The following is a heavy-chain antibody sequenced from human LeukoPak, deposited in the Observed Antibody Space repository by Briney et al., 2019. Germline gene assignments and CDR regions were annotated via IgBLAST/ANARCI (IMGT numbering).Heavy chain of an antibody. V-gene: IGHV3-23*01. J-gene: IGHJ4*02. CDR2: IVGSGVST. Sequence: PGGSLRLSCAASGFTFSSYAISWVRQAPGKGLEWVSVIVGSGVSTYYADSVKGRFTISRDNSKNTLYLQMNTLKVEDTAVYYCAKTVEMATIWGPFDYWGQGTLVSVSS. CDR3: AKTVEMATIWGPFDY. D-gene: IGHD5-24*01. CDR1: GFTFSSYA.